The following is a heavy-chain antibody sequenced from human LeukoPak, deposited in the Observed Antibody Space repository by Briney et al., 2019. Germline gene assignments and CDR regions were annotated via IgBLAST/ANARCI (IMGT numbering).Heavy chain of an antibody. V-gene: IGHV4-59*01. Sequence: PSETLSLTCTVSGGSISSYYWSWIRQPPGKGLEWIGYIYYSGSTNYNPSLKSRVTISVDTSKNQFSLKLGSVTAADTAVYYCARRKVGSGWAFDYWGQGTLVTVSS. J-gene: IGHJ4*02. CDR2: IYYSGST. D-gene: IGHD6-19*01. CDR1: GGSISSYY. CDR3: ARRKVGSGWAFDY.